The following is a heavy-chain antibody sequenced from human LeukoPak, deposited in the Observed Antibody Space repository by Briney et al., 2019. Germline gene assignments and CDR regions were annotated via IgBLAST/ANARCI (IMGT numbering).Heavy chain of an antibody. J-gene: IGHJ3*02. CDR3: ARGYCSGGSCYEGDAFDI. V-gene: IGHV3-74*01. CDR2: INSDGSST. CDR1: GFTFSSYW. Sequence: PGGSLRLSCAASGFTFSSYWMHWVRQAPGKGLVWVSRINSDGSSTSYADSVKGRFTISRDNAKNTLYLRMNSLRAEDTAVYYCARGYCSGGSCYEGDAFDIWGQGTMVTVSS. D-gene: IGHD2-15*01.